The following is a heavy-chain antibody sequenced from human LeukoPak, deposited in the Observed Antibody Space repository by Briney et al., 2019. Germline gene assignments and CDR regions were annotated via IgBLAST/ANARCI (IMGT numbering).Heavy chain of an antibody. CDR3: ASIRNYYDSSGYSSYAFDI. D-gene: IGHD3-22*01. V-gene: IGHV4-39*01. J-gene: IGHJ3*02. Sequence: PSETLSLTCTVPGGPISSSRYYWGWFRQPPGKGLEWIGSIYYSGSTYYNPSLKSRVTISVDTSKNQFSLKLSSVTAADTAVYYCASIRNYYDSSGYSSYAFDIWGQGTMVTVSS. CDR1: GGPISSSRYY. CDR2: IYYSGST.